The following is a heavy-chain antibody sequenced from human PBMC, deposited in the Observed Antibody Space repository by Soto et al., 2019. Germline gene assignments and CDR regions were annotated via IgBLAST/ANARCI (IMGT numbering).Heavy chain of an antibody. D-gene: IGHD5-18*01. CDR3: GRCRTDSYAMDV. CDR1: GYSFTSYG. Sequence: QFHLVQSGSDVEKPGASVKVSCKASGYSFTSYGIGWVRQVPGQGPEWMGWISPYNGRTNYAQSVKGRVVMTTDISTNTVYLELRSLRSDDSAIYYCGRCRTDSYAMDVWGQGTTVTVSS. V-gene: IGHV1-18*01. CDR2: ISPYNGRT. J-gene: IGHJ6*02.